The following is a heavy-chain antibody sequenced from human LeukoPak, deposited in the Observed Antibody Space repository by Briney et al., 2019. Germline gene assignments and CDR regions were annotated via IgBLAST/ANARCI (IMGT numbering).Heavy chain of an antibody. CDR1: GGSLSSYY. V-gene: IGHV4-59*01. J-gene: IGHJ3*02. CDR3: ARDRGVLRVAFDS. D-gene: IGHD2-8*01. Sequence: SETLSLTCTVSGGSLSSYYWSWIRQPPGKGLEWMGYIYYSGSTNYNPSLKSRVTISVDTSKNQFSLKLSSVTAADTAVYYCARDRGVLRVAFDSWGQGTMVSVSS. CDR2: IYYSGST.